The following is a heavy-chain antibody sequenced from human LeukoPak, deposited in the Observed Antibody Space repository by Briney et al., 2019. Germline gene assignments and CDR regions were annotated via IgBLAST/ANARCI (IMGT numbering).Heavy chain of an antibody. D-gene: IGHD3-22*01. CDR1: GGTFSSYA. J-gene: IGHJ4*02. Sequence: ASVKVSCKASGGTFSSYAISWVRQAPGQGLEWMGGIIPIFGTANYAQKFQGRVTITTDESTSTAYMELSSLRSEGTAVYYCARDQDDSSGHYLPIWGQGTLVTVSS. CDR3: ARDQDDSSGHYLPI. CDR2: IIPIFGTA. V-gene: IGHV1-69*05.